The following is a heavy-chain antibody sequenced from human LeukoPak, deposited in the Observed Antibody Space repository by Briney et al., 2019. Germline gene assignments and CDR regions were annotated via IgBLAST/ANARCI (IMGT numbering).Heavy chain of an antibody. Sequence: SETLSLTCTVSGGSVSSGSYYWNWIRQPPGKGLEWIGYLYYTGSTNYNPSLKSRVTISVDTSTNQFSLNLNSVTAADTAVYYCARARYDTNRAFDIWGQGTMVTVSS. CDR3: ARARYDTNRAFDI. D-gene: IGHD2-8*01. V-gene: IGHV4-61*01. CDR1: GGSVSSGSYY. CDR2: LYYTGST. J-gene: IGHJ3*02.